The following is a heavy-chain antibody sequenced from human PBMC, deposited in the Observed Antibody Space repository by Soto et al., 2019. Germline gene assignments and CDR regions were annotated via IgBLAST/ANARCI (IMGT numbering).Heavy chain of an antibody. D-gene: IGHD6-13*01. Sequence: LRLSCAASGFTFSSYGMHWVRQAPGTGLEWVAVISYDGSNKYYADSVKGRFTISRDNSKNTQYLQMNSLRAEDKAVYYCAKAPGVAAAGTPFDYCGQGTVVTV. V-gene: IGHV3-30*18. CDR1: GFTFSSYG. CDR3: AKAPGVAAAGTPFDY. CDR2: ISYDGSNK. J-gene: IGHJ4*02.